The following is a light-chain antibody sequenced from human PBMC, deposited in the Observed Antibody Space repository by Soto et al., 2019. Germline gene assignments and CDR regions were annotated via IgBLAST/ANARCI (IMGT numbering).Light chain of an antibody. CDR1: QSVSSSS. Sequence: EIVLTQSPGTLSLSPGERATLSCRASQSVSSSSLAWYQQKRGQAPRLLIHDASSRATGIPDRFSGSGSGTDFTLTISGLEPEEFAVYYCQQYGSSPRTFGKGTKVEVK. V-gene: IGKV3-20*01. CDR3: QQYGSSPRT. J-gene: IGKJ1*01. CDR2: DAS.